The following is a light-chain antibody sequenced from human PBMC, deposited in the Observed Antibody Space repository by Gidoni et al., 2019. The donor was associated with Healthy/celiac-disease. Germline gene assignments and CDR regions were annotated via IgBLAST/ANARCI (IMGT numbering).Light chain of an antibody. CDR1: QSVSSY. J-gene: IGKJ5*01. Sequence: EIVLTQSPATLSLSPGERATLSCRASQSVSSYLAWYQQKPGQAPRLLIYDASNRATGIPARFSRSGSGTDFTLTISSLEPEDFAVYYCQQRSNFTFGQXARLEIK. V-gene: IGKV3-11*01. CDR3: QQRSNFT. CDR2: DAS.